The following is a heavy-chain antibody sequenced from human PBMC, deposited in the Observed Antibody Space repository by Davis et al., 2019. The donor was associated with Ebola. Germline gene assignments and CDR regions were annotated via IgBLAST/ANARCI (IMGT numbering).Heavy chain of an antibody. D-gene: IGHD5-12*01. CDR2: INTNTGNP. J-gene: IGHJ6*04. CDR1: GYTFTSYA. V-gene: IGHV7-4-1*02. Sequence: AASVKVSCKASGYTFTSYAMNWVRQAPGQGLEWMGWINTNTGNPTYAQGFTGRFVFSLDTSVSTAYLQISSLKAEDTAVYYCARGKLVAATTEGIYYYYGMDVWGKGTTVTVSS. CDR3: ARGKLVAATTEGIYYYYGMDV.